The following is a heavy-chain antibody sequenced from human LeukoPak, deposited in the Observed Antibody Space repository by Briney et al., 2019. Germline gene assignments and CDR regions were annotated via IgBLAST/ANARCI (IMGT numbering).Heavy chain of an antibody. CDR1: GYTFTSYD. V-gene: IGHV1-8*03. J-gene: IGHJ5*02. CDR2: MNPNSGNA. D-gene: IGHD3-22*01. CDR3: ARVANYYDSSGYYDWFDP. Sequence: ASVKLFCRASGYTFTSYDINWVRQATGKGLEWMGWMNPNSGNAGYAQKFQGRVNITRNTSISTAYMELSSLRSEDTAVYYCARVANYYDSSGYYDWFDPWGQGTLVTVSS.